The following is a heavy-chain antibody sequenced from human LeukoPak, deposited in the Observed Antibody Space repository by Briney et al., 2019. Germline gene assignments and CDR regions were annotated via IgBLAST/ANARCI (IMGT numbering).Heavy chain of an antibody. Sequence: SETLSLTCTVSGGSISSYYWSWFRQPPGKGLEWIGYIYYSGSTNYNPSLKSRVTISVDTSKNQFSLKLSSVTAADTAVYYCARYYGSGSYLFDYWGQGTLVTVSS. V-gene: IGHV4-59*01. D-gene: IGHD3-10*01. CDR3: ARYYGSGSYLFDY. CDR1: GGSISSYY. CDR2: IYYSGST. J-gene: IGHJ4*02.